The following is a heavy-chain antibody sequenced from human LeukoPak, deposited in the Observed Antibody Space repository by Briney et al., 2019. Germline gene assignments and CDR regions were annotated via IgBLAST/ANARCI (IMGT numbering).Heavy chain of an antibody. CDR2: IIPLFGTT. Sequence: ASVKVSCKASEGTFSSYAISWVRQAPGQGLEWMGGIIPLFGTTNYAQKFQGRVTITADESTSTAYMELSSLRSEDTAVYYCATNIAVAGPGAYYGMDVWGQGTTVTVSS. J-gene: IGHJ6*02. CDR3: ATNIAVAGPGAYYGMDV. D-gene: IGHD6-19*01. CDR1: EGTFSSYA. V-gene: IGHV1-69*01.